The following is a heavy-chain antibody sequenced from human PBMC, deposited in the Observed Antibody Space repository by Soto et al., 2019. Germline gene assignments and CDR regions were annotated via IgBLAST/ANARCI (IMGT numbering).Heavy chain of an antibody. D-gene: IGHD3-22*01. CDR2: IFYSGTT. V-gene: IGHV4-39*01. Sequence: PSETLSLTCTDSGASISSSSYYRGSSGYYRGWIRQPPGKGLEWIGSIFYSGTTYYNPSLKSRVTISVDTSRNQISLKLSSVTAADTAVYYCARRSEMYYYDSSGYPYFDSWGQGTLVTVSS. J-gene: IGHJ4*02. CDR1: GASISSSSYY. CDR3: ARRSEMYYYDSSGYPYFDS.